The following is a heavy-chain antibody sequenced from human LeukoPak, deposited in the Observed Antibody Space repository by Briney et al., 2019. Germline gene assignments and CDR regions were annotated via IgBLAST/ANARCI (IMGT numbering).Heavy chain of an antibody. V-gene: IGHV3-23*01. CDR3: ARDIYGYFDL. J-gene: IGHJ2*01. Sequence: GGSLRLSCAASGFTFSRYGMSWVRQAPGKGLEWVSAISGSGGSTFYADSVKGRFTISRDNAKNTLYLQMNSLRAEDTAVYYCARDIYGYFDLWGRGTLVTVSS. CDR2: ISGSGGST. CDR1: GFTFSRYG. D-gene: IGHD3-16*01.